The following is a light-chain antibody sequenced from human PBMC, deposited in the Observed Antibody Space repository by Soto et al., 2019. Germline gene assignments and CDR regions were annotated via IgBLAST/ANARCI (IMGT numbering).Light chain of an antibody. Sequence: QSVLTQPASVSGSPGQSITISCTGTSSDVGGYNYVSWYQQHPGKAPKLMIYEVSNRPSGVSNLFSGSKSGNTASLTISGLQAEDEADYYCSSYTSSSTYVFGTGTKV. V-gene: IGLV2-14*01. J-gene: IGLJ1*01. CDR3: SSYTSSSTYV. CDR1: SSDVGGYNY. CDR2: EVS.